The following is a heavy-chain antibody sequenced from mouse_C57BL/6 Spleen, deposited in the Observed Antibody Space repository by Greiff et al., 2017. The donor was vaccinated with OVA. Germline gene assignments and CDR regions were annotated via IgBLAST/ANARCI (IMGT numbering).Heavy chain of an antibody. Sequence: QVQLQQSGAELVKPGASVKLSCKASGYTFTEYTIHWVKQRSGQGLEWIGWFYPGSGSIKYNEKFKDKATLTADKSSSTVYMELSRLTSEDSAVYFCARHEDGYSSGYVGTWFAYWGQGTLVTVSA. V-gene: IGHV1-62-2*01. CDR2: FYPGSGSI. J-gene: IGHJ3*01. D-gene: IGHD3-2*02. CDR1: GYTFTEYT. CDR3: ARHEDGYSSGYVGTWFAY.